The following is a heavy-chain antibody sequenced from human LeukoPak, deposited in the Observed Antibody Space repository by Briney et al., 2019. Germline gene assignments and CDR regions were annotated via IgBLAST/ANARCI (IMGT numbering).Heavy chain of an antibody. CDR2: INPGGSAK. D-gene: IGHD2/OR15-2a*01. J-gene: IGHJ4*02. V-gene: IGHV3-7*01. CDR3: ARRGLSYTSDY. Sequence: GGSLRLSCAASGFTFRTYWMAWVRQAPGKGLEWVANINPGGSAKYYVDSVKGRFTISRDDAKTSLYLQVDSLRAEDTAVYSCARRGLSYTSDYWGQGTLVTVSS. CDR1: GFTFRTYW.